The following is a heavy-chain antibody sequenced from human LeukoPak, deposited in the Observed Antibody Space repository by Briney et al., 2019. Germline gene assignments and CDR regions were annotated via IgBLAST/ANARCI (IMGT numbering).Heavy chain of an antibody. D-gene: IGHD3-10*01. CDR2: ISAYNGNT. J-gene: IGHJ5*02. CDR3: ARDLTLGWFGEFRYNWFDP. V-gene: IGHV1-18*01. CDR1: GYTFTSYG. Sequence: GASVKVSCKASGYTFTSYGISWVRQAPGQGLEWMGWISAYNGNTNCAQKLQGGVTMTTDTSTSTAYMELRSLRSDDTAVYYCARDLTLGWFGEFRYNWFDPWGQGTLVTVSS.